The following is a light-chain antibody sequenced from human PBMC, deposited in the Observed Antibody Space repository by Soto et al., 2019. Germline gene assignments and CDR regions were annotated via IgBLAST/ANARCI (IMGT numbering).Light chain of an antibody. Sequence: SYELTQPPSVSVSPGETASITCSGDKLGDKYASWYQQKPGQSPVMVIYQDTKRPSGIPERFSGSNSGNTATLTISGTQAMDEADYYCQAWDISTGVFGGGTKVTV. J-gene: IGLJ3*02. CDR2: QDT. CDR3: QAWDISTGV. V-gene: IGLV3-1*01. CDR1: KLGDKY.